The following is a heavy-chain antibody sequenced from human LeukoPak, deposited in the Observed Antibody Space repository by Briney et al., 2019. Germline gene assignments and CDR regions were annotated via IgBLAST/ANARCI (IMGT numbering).Heavy chain of an antibody. CDR3: ARYGRVVVPAARYYYYMDV. V-gene: IGHV4-4*07. J-gene: IGHJ6*03. D-gene: IGHD2-2*01. CDR1: GGSISSYY. CDR2: IYTSGST. Sequence: PSETLSLTCTVSGGSISSYYWSWIRQPAGKGLEWIGRIYTSGSTSYNPSLKSRVTMSVDTSKNQFSLKLSSVTAADTAVYYCARYGRVVVPAARYYYYMDVWGKGTTVTVSS.